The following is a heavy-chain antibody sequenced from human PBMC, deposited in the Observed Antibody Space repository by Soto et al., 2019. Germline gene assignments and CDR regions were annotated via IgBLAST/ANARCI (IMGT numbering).Heavy chain of an antibody. Sequence: ASVKVSCKASGYTFTGYYMHWVRQAPGQGLEWMGWINPNSGGTNYAQKFQGRVTMTRDTSISTAYMELSRLRSDDTAVYYCARGNLGYCSGGSCHRNWFDPWGQGTLVTVSS. CDR1: GYTFTGYY. CDR3: ARGNLGYCSGGSCHRNWFDP. CDR2: INPNSGGT. V-gene: IGHV1-2*02. D-gene: IGHD2-15*01. J-gene: IGHJ5*02.